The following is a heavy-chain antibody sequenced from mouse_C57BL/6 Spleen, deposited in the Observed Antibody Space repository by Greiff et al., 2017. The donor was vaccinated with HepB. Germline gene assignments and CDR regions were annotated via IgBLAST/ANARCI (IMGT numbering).Heavy chain of an antibody. CDR3: ARNWYYFDY. Sequence: VQLKESGGGLVQPGGSLSLSCAASGFTFTDYYMSWVRQPPGKALEWLGFIRNKANGYTTEYSASVKGRFTISRDNSQSILYLQMNALRAEDSATYYCARNWYYFDYWGQGTTLTVSS. CDR1: GFTFTDYY. CDR2: IRNKANGYTT. J-gene: IGHJ2*01. D-gene: IGHD4-1*01. V-gene: IGHV7-3*01.